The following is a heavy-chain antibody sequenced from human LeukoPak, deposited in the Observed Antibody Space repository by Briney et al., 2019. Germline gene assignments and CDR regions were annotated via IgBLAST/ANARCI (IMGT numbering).Heavy chain of an antibody. D-gene: IGHD6-13*01. CDR2: ISSSSTTI. CDR1: GFTFSPYS. J-gene: IGHJ4*02. Sequence: HPGGSLRLSCVVSGFTFSPYSMNWVRQAPGKGLERVSYISSSSTTIYYADSVKGRFTISRDNAKNSLYLQMNSLRDEDTAVYYCARDLFTYSSSWYVPYDYWGQGTLVTVSS. CDR3: ARDLFTYSSSWYVPYDY. V-gene: IGHV3-48*02.